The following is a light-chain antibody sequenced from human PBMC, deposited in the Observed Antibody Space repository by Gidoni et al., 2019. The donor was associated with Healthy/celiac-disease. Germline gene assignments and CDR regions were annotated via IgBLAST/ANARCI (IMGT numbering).Light chain of an antibody. CDR3: QAWDSSTVV. CDR1: KLGDKY. Sequence: SYELTHTPSVSVPPGQTASITCSGDKLGDKYACWYQQKPGQSPVLVIYQDSKRPSGIPKRFSGSNSGNTATLTISGTQAMDEADYYCQAWDSSTVVFGGGTKLTVL. J-gene: IGLJ2*01. CDR2: QDS. V-gene: IGLV3-1*01.